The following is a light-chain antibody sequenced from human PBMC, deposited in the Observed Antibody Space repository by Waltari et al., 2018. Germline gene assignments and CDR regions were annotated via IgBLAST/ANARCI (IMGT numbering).Light chain of an antibody. CDR2: YAN. CDR1: QGISSY. Sequence: IQMSQSPSSLCASVGDRVTITCRASQGISSYLNWYQQKPGKAPKLLIYYANSLASGVPSRFSGSGSGTEFTLTISSLQPEDFASYYCQQGNNYPYSFGQGTKVEIK. V-gene: IGKV1D-13*01. CDR3: QQGNNYPYS. J-gene: IGKJ2*03.